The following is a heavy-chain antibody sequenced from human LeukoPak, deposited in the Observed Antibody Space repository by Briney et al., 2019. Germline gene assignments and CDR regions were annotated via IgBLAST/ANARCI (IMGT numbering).Heavy chain of an antibody. CDR1: GFTFSNYW. CDR3: ARGTEDYYDSSGYFDY. Sequence: PGGSLRLSCAASGFTFSNYWMSWVRQAPGKGLEWVANIKEDGSDKYYVDSVKGRFTISKDNAKNSLYLQMNSLRAEDTAVYYCARGTEDYYDSSGYFDYWGQGTLVTVSS. J-gene: IGHJ4*02. CDR2: IKEDGSDK. V-gene: IGHV3-7*01. D-gene: IGHD3-22*01.